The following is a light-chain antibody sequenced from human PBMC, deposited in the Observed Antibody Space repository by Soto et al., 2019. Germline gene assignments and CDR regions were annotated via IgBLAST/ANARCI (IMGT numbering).Light chain of an antibody. CDR2: AAS. CDR3: KKTYSTPQT. V-gene: IGKV1-39*01. J-gene: IGKJ1*01. Sequence: DIQMTQSPSSLSASVGDRVTITCRASQSITSYLSWYQQKPGKAPKLLIDAASSLQSGVSSRFSGSASGTDFTLTISSLQPEDFATYYCKKTYSTPQTFGQGTKVDIK. CDR1: QSITSY.